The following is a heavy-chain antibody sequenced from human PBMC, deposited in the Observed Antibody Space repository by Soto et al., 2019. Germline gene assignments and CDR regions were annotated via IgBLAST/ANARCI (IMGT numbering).Heavy chain of an antibody. Sequence: QAHLVESGGGVVQPGRSLRLSCAASGFTFTSYGMHWVRQAPGTRLEWVAVISYDGGLQHYADSVKGRFTISRDNSKNMLLLQMNSLRAEDTAVYYCVSDRGYGHASVPYSWGQGTLVSVSS. CDR1: GFTFTSYG. CDR3: VSDRGYGHASVPYS. V-gene: IGHV3-30*03. D-gene: IGHD5-18*01. J-gene: IGHJ4*02. CDR2: ISYDGGLQ.